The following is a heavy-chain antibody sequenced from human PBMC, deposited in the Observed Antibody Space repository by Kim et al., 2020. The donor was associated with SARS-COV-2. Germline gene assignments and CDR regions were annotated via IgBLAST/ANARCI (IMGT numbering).Heavy chain of an antibody. Sequence: GGSLRLSCAASGFTFSSYGMHWVRQAPGKGLEWVAVIWYDGSNKYYADSVKGRFTISRDNSKNTLYLQMNSLRAEDTAVYYCAKPAVEYQLLSPYGMDVWGQGTTVTVSS. CDR1: GFTFSSYG. CDR2: IWYDGSNK. CDR3: AKPAVEYQLLSPYGMDV. J-gene: IGHJ6*02. V-gene: IGHV3-33*06. D-gene: IGHD2-2*01.